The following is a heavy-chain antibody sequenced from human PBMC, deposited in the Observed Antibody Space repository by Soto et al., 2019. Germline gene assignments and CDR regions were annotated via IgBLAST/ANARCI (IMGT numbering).Heavy chain of an antibody. D-gene: IGHD1-20*01. CDR3: AKWPKNDDNWNP. V-gene: IGHV3-23*01. J-gene: IGHJ5*02. Sequence: LRLSCAASGFNFSPYAMSWVRQAPGKGLEWVSAISGSGGSTYYADSVKGRFTISRDNSKNTLYLQMNSLRAEDTAVYYCAKWPKNDDNWNPWGQGTLVTVYS. CDR2: ISGSGGST. CDR1: GFNFSPYA.